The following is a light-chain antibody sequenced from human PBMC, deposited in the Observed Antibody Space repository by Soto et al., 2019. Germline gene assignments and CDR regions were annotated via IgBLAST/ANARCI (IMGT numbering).Light chain of an antibody. Sequence: DIQMTQSPSTLSASVGDRVTITCRASQSISTGLAWYQQKPGKAPKLLIYHASSLESGVPSRFSGSGSGTDFTLTINTLQPDDFATYYCHQYNTYSGTFGQGTKVEIK. CDR2: HAS. CDR1: QSISTG. V-gene: IGKV1-5*01. J-gene: IGKJ1*01. CDR3: HQYNTYSGT.